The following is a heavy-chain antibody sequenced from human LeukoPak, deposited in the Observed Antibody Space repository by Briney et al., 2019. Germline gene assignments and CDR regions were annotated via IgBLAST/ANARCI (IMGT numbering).Heavy chain of an antibody. CDR1: GGSISSYY. V-gene: IGHV4-59*08. D-gene: IGHD7-27*01. CDR2: IYYSGST. Sequence: SETLSLTCTVSGGSISSYYWSWIRQPPGKGLEWIGYIYYSGSTNYNPSLKSRVTISVDTSENQFSLRLSSVTAADTAVYYCARHLGPRVDPWGQGTLVTVSS. J-gene: IGHJ5*02. CDR3: ARHLGPRVDP.